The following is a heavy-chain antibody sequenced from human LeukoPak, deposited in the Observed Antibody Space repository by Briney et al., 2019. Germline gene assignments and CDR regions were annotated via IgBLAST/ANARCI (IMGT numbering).Heavy chain of an antibody. V-gene: IGHV4-61*02. D-gene: IGHD2-21*02. CDR2: IYTSGST. Sequence: SQTLSLTCTVSGGSISNGSYYWSWIRQPAGKGLEWIGRIYTSGSTNYNPSLKSRVTISVDTSKNQFSLKLSSVTAADTAVYYCARTVYCGGDCYPSWGQGTLVTVSS. CDR3: ARTVYCGGDCYPS. CDR1: GGSISNGSYY. J-gene: IGHJ5*02.